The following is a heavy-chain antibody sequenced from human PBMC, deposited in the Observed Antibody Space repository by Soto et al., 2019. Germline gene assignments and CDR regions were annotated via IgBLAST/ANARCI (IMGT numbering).Heavy chain of an antibody. D-gene: IGHD2-8*01. CDR2: IYSTGAT. CDR1: RFSVTNNKY. CDR3: ARDSRYCTDGGWSIMRDAFDV. Sequence: QAQLQESGPGLVRPSGTLSLTCTVSRFSVTNNKYWNWVRQSPGKALEWIGEIYSTGATYYNPSRSGRASISMDKSKNQISLNLTSVTAADTAVYYCARDSRYCTDGGWSIMRDAFDVWGQGALLTVSS. V-gene: IGHV4-4*02. J-gene: IGHJ3*01.